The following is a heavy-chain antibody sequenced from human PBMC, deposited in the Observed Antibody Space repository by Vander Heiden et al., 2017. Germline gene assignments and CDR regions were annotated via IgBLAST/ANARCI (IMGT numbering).Heavy chain of an antibody. CDR2: IIPIFGTA. J-gene: IGHJ4*02. V-gene: IGHV1-69*01. CDR1: GGTFSSYA. CDR3: ARGFWTQTQYFDY. Sequence: QVQLVQSGAEVKKPGSSVKVSCKASGGTFSSYAFSWVRQAPGQGLEWMGGIIPIFGTANYAQNSQGRVKITADESTGTAYMELSSLRSEDTAVYYCARGFWTQTQYFDYWGQGTLVTVSS. D-gene: IGHD3-3*01.